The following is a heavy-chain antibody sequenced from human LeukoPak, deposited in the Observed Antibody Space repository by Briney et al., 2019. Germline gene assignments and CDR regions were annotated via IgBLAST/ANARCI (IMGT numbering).Heavy chain of an antibody. J-gene: IGHJ4*02. V-gene: IGHV4-4*07. CDR1: GESISSDY. CDR3: ARGAGPFDS. D-gene: IGHD6-13*01. Sequence: SETLSLTCTVSGESISSDYWSWIRQSAGKGLEWIGRIYPSAGANYNPSLKSRLSMSVDTSKNQFSLKLNSVTAADTAVYYCARGAGPFDSWGQGTLVTVSS. CDR2: IYPSAGA.